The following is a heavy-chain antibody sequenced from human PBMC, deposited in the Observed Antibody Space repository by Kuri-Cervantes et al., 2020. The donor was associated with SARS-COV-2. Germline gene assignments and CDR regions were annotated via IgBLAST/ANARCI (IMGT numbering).Heavy chain of an antibody. V-gene: IGHV3-48*01. D-gene: IGHD6-19*01. Sequence: GESLKISCAASGFTFSSYSMNWVRQAPGKGLEWVSYISSSSSTIYYADSVKGRFTISRDNSKNTLYLQMNSLRAEDTAVYYCAKDGAVAGGGIPHFDYWGQGTLVTVSS. CDR3: AKDGAVAGGGIPHFDY. CDR2: ISSSSSTI. CDR1: GFTFSSYS. J-gene: IGHJ4*02.